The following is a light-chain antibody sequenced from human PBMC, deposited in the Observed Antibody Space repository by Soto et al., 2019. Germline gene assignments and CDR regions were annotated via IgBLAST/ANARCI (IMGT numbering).Light chain of an antibody. CDR1: ERLSSVY. CDR2: GAS. CDR3: QQRSNWPPSIT. V-gene: IGKV3D-20*02. J-gene: IGKJ5*01. Sequence: EIVLTQSPGTLSLSPGERATLFCRASERLSSVYLAWYQQRPGQPPRLLIYGASNRATGIPDRFSGSGSGTDFTLIINRLEPEDFAVYYCQQRSNWPPSITFGQGTRLEIK.